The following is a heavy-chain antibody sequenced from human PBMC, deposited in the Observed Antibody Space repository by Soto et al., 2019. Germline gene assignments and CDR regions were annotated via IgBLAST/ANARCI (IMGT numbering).Heavy chain of an antibody. V-gene: IGHV4-59*11. Sequence: QVQLQESGPGLVKPSETLSLTCTVSGVSITSHYWTWIRQPPGKGLEWIGNIQYSGSTNYSPSLKGRVIISVDTSENQSSLKLSSVTTAYTAVYYCTVGGAGHPFDYWGQGTLVTVSS. CDR2: IQYSGST. CDR1: GVSITSHY. D-gene: IGHD3-16*01. J-gene: IGHJ4*02. CDR3: TVGGAGHPFDY.